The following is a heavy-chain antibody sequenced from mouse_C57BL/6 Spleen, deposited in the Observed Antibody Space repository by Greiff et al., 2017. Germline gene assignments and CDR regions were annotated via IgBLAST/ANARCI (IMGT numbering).Heavy chain of an antibody. J-gene: IGHJ1*03. CDR1: GYTFTSYW. CDR3: ARGGTTVVADWYFDV. D-gene: IGHD1-1*01. V-gene: IGHV1-55*01. CDR2: IYPGSGST. Sequence: QVQLKQPGAELVKPGASVKMSCKASGYTFTSYWITWVKQRPGQGLEWIGDIYPGSGSTNYNEKFKSKATLTVDTSSSTAYMQLSSLTSEDSAVYYCARGGTTVVADWYFDVWGTGTTVTVSS.